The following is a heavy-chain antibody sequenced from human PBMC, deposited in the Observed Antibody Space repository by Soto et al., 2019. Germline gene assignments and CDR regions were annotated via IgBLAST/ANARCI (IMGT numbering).Heavy chain of an antibody. CDR3: ATRKDIVVVVAASPPWGAFDI. J-gene: IGHJ3*02. CDR2: INPSGGST. Sequence: GASVKVSCKASGYTFTSYYMHWVRQAPGQGLEWMGIINPSGGSTNYAQKFQGRVTITADESTSTAYMELSSLRSEDTAVCYCATRKDIVVVVAASPPWGAFDIWGQGTMVTVSS. V-gene: IGHV1-46*01. D-gene: IGHD2-15*01. CDR1: GYTFTSYY.